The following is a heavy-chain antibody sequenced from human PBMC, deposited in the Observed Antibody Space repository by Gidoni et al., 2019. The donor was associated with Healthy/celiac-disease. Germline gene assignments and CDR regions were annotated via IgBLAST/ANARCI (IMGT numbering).Heavy chain of an antibody. D-gene: IGHD3-16*02. CDR3: AGSMITFGGVIGAFDY. Sequence: QVQLQESGPGLVKPSQTLSLTCTVSGGSISSGDYYWRWIRQPPGKGLEWIGYIYYSGSTYYNPSLKSRVTISVDTSKNQFSLKLSSVTAADTAVYYCAGSMITFGGVIGAFDYWGQGTLVTVSS. CDR1: GGSISSGDYY. J-gene: IGHJ4*02. CDR2: IYYSGST. V-gene: IGHV4-30-4*01.